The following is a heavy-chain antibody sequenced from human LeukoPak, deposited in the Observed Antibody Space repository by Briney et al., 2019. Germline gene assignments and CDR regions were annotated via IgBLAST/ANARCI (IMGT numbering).Heavy chain of an antibody. CDR1: GFTFSNYA. D-gene: IGHD4-17*01. Sequence: GRSLRLSCAASGFTFSNYAIHWVRQAPGKGLEWVAVISYDGSNKYYADSVKGRFTISRDNSKNTLYLQMNSLRAEDTAVYYCARASTVTYFDYYYYGMDVWGQGTTVTVSS. CDR2: ISYDGSNK. V-gene: IGHV3-30-3*01. J-gene: IGHJ6*02. CDR3: ARASTVTYFDYYYYGMDV.